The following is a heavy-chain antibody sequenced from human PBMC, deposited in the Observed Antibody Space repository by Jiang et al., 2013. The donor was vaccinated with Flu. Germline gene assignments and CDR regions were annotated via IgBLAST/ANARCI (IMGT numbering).Heavy chain of an antibody. D-gene: IGHD5-24*01. CDR1: GFTFSSYA. Sequence: CAASGFTFSSYAMHWVRQAPGKGLEWVAVISYDGSNKYYADSVKGRFTISRDNSKNTLYLQMNSLRAEDTAVYYCARGEHLEMATPWDYWGQGTLVTVSS. V-gene: IGHV3-30-3*01. CDR2: ISYDGSNK. CDR3: ARGEHLEMATPWDY. J-gene: IGHJ4*02.